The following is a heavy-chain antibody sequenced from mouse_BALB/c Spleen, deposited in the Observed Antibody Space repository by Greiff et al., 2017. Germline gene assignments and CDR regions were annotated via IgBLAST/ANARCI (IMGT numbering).Heavy chain of an antibody. Sequence: EVMLVESGGGLVKPGGSLKLSCAASGFTFSSYAMSWVRQTPEKRLEWVASISSGGSTYYPDSVKGRFTISRDNARNILYLQMSSLRSEDTAMYYCARGDGSSYFDVWGAGTTVTVSS. CDR3: ARGDGSSYFDV. CDR2: ISSGGST. V-gene: IGHV5-6-5*01. D-gene: IGHD1-1*01. CDR1: GFTFSSYA. J-gene: IGHJ1*01.